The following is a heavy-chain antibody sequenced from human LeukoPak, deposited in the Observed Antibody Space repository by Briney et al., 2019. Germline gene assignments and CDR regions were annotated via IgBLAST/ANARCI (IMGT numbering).Heavy chain of an antibody. CDR3: ARGGVITGTDFDY. J-gene: IGHJ4*02. CDR2: MNPNSGNT. Sequence: ASVKVSCKASGYTFTSYGINWVRQATGQGLEWMGWMNPNSGNTGYAQKFQGRVTITRNTSISTAYMELSSLRSEDTAVYYCARGGVITGTDFDYWGQGTLVTVSS. CDR1: GYTFTSYG. D-gene: IGHD1-20*01. V-gene: IGHV1-8*03.